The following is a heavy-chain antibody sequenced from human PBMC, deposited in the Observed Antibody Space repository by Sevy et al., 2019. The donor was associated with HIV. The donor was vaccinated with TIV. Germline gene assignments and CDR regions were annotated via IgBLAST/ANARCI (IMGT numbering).Heavy chain of an antibody. CDR2: IKSESDGGTT. CDR3: TARNFDF. CDR1: GLTLSYAW. V-gene: IGHV3-15*07. J-gene: IGHJ4*02. Sequence: GGSLRLSCAASGLTLSYAWMNWVRQAPGKGLEWVGHIKSESDGGTTNFATPVKGRFIISRDDSKNTLYLQMNSLKTGDTARMYCTARNFDFWGRGTLVTVSS.